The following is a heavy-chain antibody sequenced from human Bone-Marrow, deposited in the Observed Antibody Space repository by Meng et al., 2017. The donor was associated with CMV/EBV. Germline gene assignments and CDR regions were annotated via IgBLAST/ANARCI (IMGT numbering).Heavy chain of an antibody. D-gene: IGHD6-13*01. V-gene: IGHV6-1*01. J-gene: IGHJ5*01. CDR2: AYYRSQWYN. CDR3: AREVLVKSSPWYWNVFDS. Sequence: SQTLSLTCAISGDSVSTNSAAWNWIRQSPSRGLEWLGRAYYRSQWYNDYGISVKSRITINADISRNQFSLQLNSVTPEDTAVYYCAREVLVKSSPWYWNVFDSWGQGALVTVSS. CDR1: GDSVSTNSAA.